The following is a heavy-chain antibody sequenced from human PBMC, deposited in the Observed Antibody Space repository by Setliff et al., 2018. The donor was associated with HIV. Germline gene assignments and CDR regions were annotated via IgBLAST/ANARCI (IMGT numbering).Heavy chain of an antibody. J-gene: IGHJ4*02. Sequence: GGSLRLSCAASRFTFSSYSMSWVRQAPGKGLEWVSFISSSSTYTYYANPVKGRFTISRDNSKNTLFLQMDSLITEDTAVYYCAIWEATMGFDSWGQGTLVTVPQ. CDR1: RFTFSSYS. CDR2: ISSSSTYT. CDR3: AIWEATMGFDS. V-gene: IGHV3-21*01. D-gene: IGHD1-26*01.